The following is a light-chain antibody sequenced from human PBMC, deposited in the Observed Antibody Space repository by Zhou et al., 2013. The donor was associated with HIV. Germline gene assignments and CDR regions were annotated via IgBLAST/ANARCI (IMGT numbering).Light chain of an antibody. J-gene: IGKJ2*01. Sequence: AIQLTQSPSSLSASVGDRVTITCRASQGISSALAWYQQKPGQAPKLLIYDASSLESGVPSRFSGSGSGTEFTLTISSLQPDDFATYYCQQYNSYSTFGQGTKLEIK. CDR3: QQYNSYST. CDR1: QGISSA. CDR2: DAS. V-gene: IGKV1-13*02.